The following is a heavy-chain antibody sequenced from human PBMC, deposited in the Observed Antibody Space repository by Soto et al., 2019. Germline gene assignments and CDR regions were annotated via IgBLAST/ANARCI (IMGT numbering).Heavy chain of an antibody. V-gene: IGHV4-31*03. Sequence: VQLQESGPGLVRPSQTLSLTCTVSGGSINSGGYYWSWIRQHPGKGLEWIGYIYYSGSFYYNPSLKSRLTISVDTSTNQFSLKLRSVTAADTAVYYCARVKGVLRFLEGYFDYWGQGTLVTVSS. J-gene: IGHJ4*02. D-gene: IGHD3-3*01. CDR2: IYYSGSF. CDR1: GGSINSGGYY. CDR3: ARVKGVLRFLEGYFDY.